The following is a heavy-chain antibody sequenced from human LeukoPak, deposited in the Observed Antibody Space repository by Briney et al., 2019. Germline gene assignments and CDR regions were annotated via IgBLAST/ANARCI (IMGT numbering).Heavy chain of an antibody. CDR2: ISSSSGTI. Sequence: GGSLRLSFAAAAFTVSTSPINSVRQAPGKWPGWGSYISSSSGTIYYADSVKGRFTISRDTAENSLYLQMNSLRAEDTAVYYCARGPGSGHYFDYWGQGTLVTVSS. J-gene: IGHJ4*02. CDR1: AFTVSTSP. D-gene: IGHD2-15*01. CDR3: ARGPGSGHYFDY. V-gene: IGHV3-48*04.